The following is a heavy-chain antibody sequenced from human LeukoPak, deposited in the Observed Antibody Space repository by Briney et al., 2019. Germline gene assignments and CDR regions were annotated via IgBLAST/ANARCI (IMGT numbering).Heavy chain of an antibody. J-gene: IGHJ4*02. D-gene: IGHD2-15*01. Sequence: GGSLRLSCAASGFTFSTYAMSWVRQAPGKGLEWVSAIRASGDTTYYSDSVKGRFTISRDNSKNTVYLQMNSLRADDTAVYYCAKEYCGAGTCFLVTIDYWGRGTLVTVSS. CDR3: AKEYCGAGTCFLVTIDY. CDR2: IRASGDTT. V-gene: IGHV3-23*01. CDR1: GFTFSTYA.